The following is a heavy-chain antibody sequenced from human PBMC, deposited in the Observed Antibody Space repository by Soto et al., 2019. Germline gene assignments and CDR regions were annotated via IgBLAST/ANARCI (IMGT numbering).Heavy chain of an antibody. V-gene: IGHV5-51*01. D-gene: IGHD1-7*01. J-gene: IGHJ6*02. CDR3: AKYGLPGGGTRHGMDV. Sequence: PGESLKISCKGSGYSFISYWIAWVSQMPGKGLEWMGIIYPGDSDTRYSPSFQGQVTISADKSISTAFLQWSSLKPSDTAIYYCAKYGLPGGGTRHGMDVWGQGTTVTVSS. CDR2: IYPGDSDT. CDR1: GYSFISYW.